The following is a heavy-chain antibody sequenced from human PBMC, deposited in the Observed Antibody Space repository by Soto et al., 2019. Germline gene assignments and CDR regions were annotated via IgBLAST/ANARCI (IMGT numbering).Heavy chain of an antibody. CDR2: ISYDGSHA. CDR3: AKEGTYSVASGFDY. D-gene: IGHD1-26*01. Sequence: QVQLVDSGGGVVQPGRYLRLSCAASGFTFTTYGMHWVRRAPGKGLEWVAVISYDGSHAYYADSVKGRFTISRDNSKNTLYLQINSLRAEDTAVYYCAKEGTYSVASGFDYWGRGTLVTVSS. V-gene: IGHV3-30*18. CDR1: GFTFTTYG. J-gene: IGHJ4*02.